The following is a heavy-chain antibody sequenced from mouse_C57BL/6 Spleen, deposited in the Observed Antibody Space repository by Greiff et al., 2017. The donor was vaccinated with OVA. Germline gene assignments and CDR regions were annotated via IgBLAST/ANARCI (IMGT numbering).Heavy chain of an antibody. CDR1: GFTFSSYA. J-gene: IGHJ4*01. D-gene: IGHD2-5*01. V-gene: IGHV5-4*03. CDR3: ATSNYGAMDY. CDR2: ISDGGSYT. Sequence: DVKLVESGGGLVKPGGSLKLSCAASGFTFSSYAMSWVRQTPEKRLEWVATISDGGSYTYYPDNVKGRFTISRDNAKNNLYLQMSHLKSEDTAMYYCATSNYGAMDYWGQGTSVTVSS.